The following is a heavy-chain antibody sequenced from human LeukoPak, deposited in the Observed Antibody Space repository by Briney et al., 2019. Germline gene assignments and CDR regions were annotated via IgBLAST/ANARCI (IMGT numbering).Heavy chain of an antibody. V-gene: IGHV4-59*01. Sequence: SETLSLTCTVSGGPMSSYYGSWVRQAPGKGLEGVGYIYYSGSTNYNPSLKRRVTISVHTSKNHFSLSLTSVPAADTAVYYCARDHRGYSYGLFDNWGQGTLVTVSS. J-gene: IGHJ4*02. D-gene: IGHD5-18*01. CDR1: GGPMSSYY. CDR3: ARDHRGYSYGLFDN. CDR2: IYYSGST.